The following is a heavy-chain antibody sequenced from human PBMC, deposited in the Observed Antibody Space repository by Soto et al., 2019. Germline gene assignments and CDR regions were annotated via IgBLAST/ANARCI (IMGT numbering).Heavy chain of an antibody. Sequence: QITLKESGHTLVKPTQTLTLTCTFSGFSLSTRGVGVGWIRQPPGRALEWLALIYRDDDKRYIPSLKSQLSVIKDTSKNQVVLIMTNMDPADTATYYCAHDSIDWYGFDYWGQGLLVTVSS. V-gene: IGHV2-5*02. D-gene: IGHD3-9*01. J-gene: IGHJ4*02. CDR2: IYRDDDK. CDR3: AHDSIDWYGFDY. CDR1: GFSLSTRGVG.